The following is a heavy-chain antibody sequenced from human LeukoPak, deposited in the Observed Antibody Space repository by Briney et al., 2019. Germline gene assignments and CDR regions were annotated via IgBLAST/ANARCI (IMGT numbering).Heavy chain of an antibody. V-gene: IGHV4-4*09. CDR3: ARHSNFWDIDH. J-gene: IGHJ4*02. Sequence: SETLSLTCAVSGSFISSYYWTWIRQSPERGLEWIGYISAIGDTNYNPSLKSRVTMSEDTSKGQFSLRLTSVTAADTAVYYCARHSNFWDIDHWSPGTLVTVSS. D-gene: IGHD3-3*01. CDR2: ISAIGDT. CDR1: GSFISSYY.